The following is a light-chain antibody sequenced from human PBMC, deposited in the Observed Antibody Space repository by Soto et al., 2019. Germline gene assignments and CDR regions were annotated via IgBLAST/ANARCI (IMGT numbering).Light chain of an antibody. CDR1: QSVSSSY. Sequence: EIVLTQSPGTLSLSPGERATLSCRASQSVSSSYVDCYQQQPGPAPRLLIYGASSRATGLPDMFSGSWSGTDFTLTISRLDPEYCAVYCCQQYDRSRTFGQGTKVEIK. CDR3: QQYDRSRT. CDR2: GAS. J-gene: IGKJ1*01. V-gene: IGKV3-20*01.